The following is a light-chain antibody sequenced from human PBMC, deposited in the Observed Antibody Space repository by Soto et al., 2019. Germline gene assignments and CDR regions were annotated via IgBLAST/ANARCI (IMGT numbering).Light chain of an antibody. CDR1: SSNIGAGYD. CDR2: GNI. J-gene: IGLJ2*01. V-gene: IGLV1-40*01. Sequence: QAVVTQPPSVSGAPGQRVTISCTGSSSNIGAGYDVHWYQQFPGTAPKLLIYGNINRPSGVPDRFSGSKSGTSASLAITGRQAEDEADDYCQSFDTRLNSVVFGGGTKLTVL. CDR3: QSFDTRLNSVV.